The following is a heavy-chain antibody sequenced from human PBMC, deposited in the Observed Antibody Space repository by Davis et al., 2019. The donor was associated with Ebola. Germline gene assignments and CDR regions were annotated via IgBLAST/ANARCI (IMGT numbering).Heavy chain of an antibody. CDR2: ISGSGGST. CDR1: GFTFSSYA. V-gene: IGHV3-23*01. Sequence: ESLKISCAASGFTFSSYAMSWVRQAPGKGLEWVSAISGSGGSTYYADSVKGRFTISRDNSKNTLYLQMNSLRAEDTAVYYCARELGMVAPYYFDYWGQGTLVTVSS. CDR3: ARELGMVAPYYFDY. D-gene: IGHD1-26*01. J-gene: IGHJ4*02.